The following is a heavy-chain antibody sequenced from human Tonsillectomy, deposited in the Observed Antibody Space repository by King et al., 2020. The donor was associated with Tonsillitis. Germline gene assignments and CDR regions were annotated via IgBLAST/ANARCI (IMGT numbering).Heavy chain of an antibody. CDR2: ISFDGGYA. D-gene: IGHD4-23*01. CDR1: GFTFSHFA. CDR3: AGDRPTVVTHRLDV. J-gene: IGHJ6*04. Sequence: VQLVESGGGVVQPGRSLRLSCGASGFTFSHFAMHWVRQAPGKGLEWVALISFDGGYAYYADSVKGRFTLSRDNSNNTLYLQINSLRVEDTAVYYCAGDRPTVVTHRLDVWGKGTTVTVSS. V-gene: IGHV3-30*01.